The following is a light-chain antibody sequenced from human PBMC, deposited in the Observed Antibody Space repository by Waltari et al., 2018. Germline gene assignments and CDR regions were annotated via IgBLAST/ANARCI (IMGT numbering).Light chain of an antibody. CDR2: GVT. V-gene: IGKV3-20*01. J-gene: IGKJ4*01. CDR1: QSVSSTY. Sequence: EIVLTQSPGTLSLSPGERATLSCRASQSVSSTYLACYQQRPGQAPRLLIYGVTSRASGLPDRCSGSGAGTDFTLTISRLEPEDFAVYYCQQYLSTALTFGGGTKVEIK. CDR3: QQYLSTALT.